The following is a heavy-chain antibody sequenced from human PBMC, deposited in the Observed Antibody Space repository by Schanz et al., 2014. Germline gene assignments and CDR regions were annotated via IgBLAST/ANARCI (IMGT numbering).Heavy chain of an antibody. Sequence: DVQLLESGGGLVQPGGSLRLSCAASGFTFTNYAMSWVRQAPGKGLEWVAAVSSRSDEIKYADSVRGRFTISRDNSRSTMYLQMSSLRAEDTAVYFCAKDLGVDCGDGCFNWYFNLWGRGTLVTVSS. D-gene: IGHD2-21*02. CDR3: AKDLGVDCGDGCFNWYFNL. CDR2: VSSRSDEI. CDR1: GFTFTNYA. J-gene: IGHJ2*01. V-gene: IGHV3-23*05.